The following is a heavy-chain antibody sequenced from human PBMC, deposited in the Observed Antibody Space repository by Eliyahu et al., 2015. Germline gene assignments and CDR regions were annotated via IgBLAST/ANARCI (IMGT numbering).Heavy chain of an antibody. J-gene: IGHJ4*02. D-gene: IGHD6-19*01. CDR2: IDWDDDK. CDR1: GFSLSTSGMC. V-gene: IGHV2-70*01. Sequence: QVTLRESGPALVKPTQTLTLTCTFSGFSLSTSGMCVSWIRQPPGKALEWLALIDWDDDKYYSTSLKTRLTISKDTSKNQVVLTMTNMDPVDTATYYCARMCYPFSEYSSGPGWGPSDYWGQGTLVTVSS. CDR3: ARMCYPFSEYSSGPGWGPSDY.